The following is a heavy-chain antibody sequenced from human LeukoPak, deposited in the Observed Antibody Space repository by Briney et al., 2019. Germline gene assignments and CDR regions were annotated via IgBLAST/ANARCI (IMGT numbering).Heavy chain of an antibody. CDR3: AGDYDILTGYYNFDY. J-gene: IGHJ4*02. CDR1: GGSISSYY. V-gene: IGHV4-4*07. D-gene: IGHD3-9*01. Sequence: SSETPSLTCTVSGGSISSYYWSWIRQPAGKGLEWIGRIYTSGSTNYNPSLKSRVTMSVDTSKNQFSLKLSSVTAADTAVYYCAGDYDILTGYYNFDYWGQGTLVTVSS. CDR2: IYTSGST.